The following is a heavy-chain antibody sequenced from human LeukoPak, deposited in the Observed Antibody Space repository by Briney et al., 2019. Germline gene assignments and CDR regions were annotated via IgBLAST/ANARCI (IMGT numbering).Heavy chain of an antibody. CDR3: ARSSVCSGGSCYVPTHFDY. V-gene: IGHV4-59*08. D-gene: IGHD2-15*01. Sequence: PSETLSLTCTVSGGSISSYYWSWIRQPPGKGLEWIGYIYYSGSTNYNPSLKSRVTISVDTSKNQFSLKLSSVTAADTAVYYCARSSVCSGGSCYVPTHFDYWGQGTLVTVSS. J-gene: IGHJ4*02. CDR2: IYYSGST. CDR1: GGSISSYY.